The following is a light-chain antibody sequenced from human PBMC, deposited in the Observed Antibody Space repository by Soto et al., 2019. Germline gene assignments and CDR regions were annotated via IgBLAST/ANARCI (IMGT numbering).Light chain of an antibody. V-gene: IGLV1-40*01. CDR2: GDS. CDR3: QSYDSSLSGWV. CDR1: SSNIGAFYD. Sequence: QSVLTHPPSVSGAPGQRVTISCTGSSSNIGAFYDVHWYQQLPGAAPKLLIYGDSNRPSGVPDRFSGSKSGTSASLAITGLQAEDEADYYCQSYDSSLSGWVFGGGTKLTVL. J-gene: IGLJ3*02.